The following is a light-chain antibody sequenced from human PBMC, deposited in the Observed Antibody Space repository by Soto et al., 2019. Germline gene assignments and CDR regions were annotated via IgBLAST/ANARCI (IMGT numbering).Light chain of an antibody. CDR2: AAS. J-gene: IGKJ4*01. V-gene: IGKV1-39*01. CDR1: QSISSY. CDR3: QQSYSTPRT. Sequence: DIQMTQSPSSLSASVGDRVTITCRASQSISSYLNWYQQKPGKAPKVLIYAASSLQSGVPSRFSGSGSGTDFTLTISSLQPVDFATYYCQQSYSTPRTFGGGTKVEIK.